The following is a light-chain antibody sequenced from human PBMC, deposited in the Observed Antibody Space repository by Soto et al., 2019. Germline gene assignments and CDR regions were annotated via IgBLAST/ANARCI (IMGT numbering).Light chain of an antibody. CDR3: QQYVFYRGT. CDR2: DAS. CDR1: QSISGW. V-gene: IGKV1-5*01. J-gene: IGKJ1*01. Sequence: DIQMTQSPSALSASVGDRVTITCRASQSISGWLAWFQQKPGKAPKLLIYDASSLESVVPSRFSGSLSGTEFTITITSLQTDDFATYYCQQYVFYRGTFGQGTKVEIK.